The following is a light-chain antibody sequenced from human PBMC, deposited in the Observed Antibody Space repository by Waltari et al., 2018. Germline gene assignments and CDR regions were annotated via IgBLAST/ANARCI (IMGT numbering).Light chain of an antibody. V-gene: IGLV3-19*01. CDR2: GQN. CDR3: GTWDTTLSALI. J-gene: IGLJ2*01. Sequence: SSELTQDPSVSVALGQTVRITCQGDSLRRFYASWYQQRPGQAPILVLYGQNNRPSGIPDRFSGSKSGTSATLGITGLQTGDEADYYCGTWDTTLSALIFGGGTKLTVL. CDR1: SLRRFY.